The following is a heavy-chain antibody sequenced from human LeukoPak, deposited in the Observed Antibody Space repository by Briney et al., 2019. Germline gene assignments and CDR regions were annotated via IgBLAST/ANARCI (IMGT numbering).Heavy chain of an antibody. D-gene: IGHD3-10*01. CDR3: ARDRGYSSGSDY. CDR2: IYYSGST. V-gene: IGHV4-59*01. J-gene: IGHJ4*02. CDR1: GGSIRNYY. Sequence: SETLSLTCTVSGGSIRNYYWSWIRQSPGKGLEWIGYIYYSGSTNYRPSLKGRVTISVDMSNNQFSLNLSSVTTADTAVYFCARDRGYSSGSDYWGQGTLVTVSS.